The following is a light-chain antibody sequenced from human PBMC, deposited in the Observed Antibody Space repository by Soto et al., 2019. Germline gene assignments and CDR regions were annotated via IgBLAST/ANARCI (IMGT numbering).Light chain of an antibody. CDR3: QQYNSYSPKT. V-gene: IGKV1-8*01. J-gene: IGKJ1*01. CDR1: QGISSY. Sequence: AIRMTQSPSSFSASTGDRVTITCRASQGISSYLAWYQQKPGKAPKLLIYAASTLQSGVPSRFSGSGSGTDFTLTISCLQSEDFATYYCQQYNSYSPKTFGQGTKVDIK. CDR2: AAS.